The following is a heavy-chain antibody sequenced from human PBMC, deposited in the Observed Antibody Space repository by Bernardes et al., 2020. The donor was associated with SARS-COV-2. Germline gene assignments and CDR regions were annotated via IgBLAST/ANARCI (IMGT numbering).Heavy chain of an antibody. J-gene: IGHJ4*02. D-gene: IGHD2-15*01. Sequence: GGSLRLSCSVAGFSFSNYAMHWVRQAPGKGLEYVSAISSNGGTTYYADSVKGRFSISRDNSKNTLYLQMNSLRAEDTAVYYCAREGGNGIRTFDYWGQGTLVNVSS. CDR2: ISSNGGTT. CDR1: GFSFSNYA. V-gene: IGHV3-64*04. CDR3: AREGGNGIRTFDY.